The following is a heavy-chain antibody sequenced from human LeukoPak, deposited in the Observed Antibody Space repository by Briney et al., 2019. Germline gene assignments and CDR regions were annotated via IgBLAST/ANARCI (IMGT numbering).Heavy chain of an antibody. CDR2: IKQGGIEK. J-gene: IGHJ4*02. Sequence: GGSLRLSCAASGFTFSSYWMSWVRQAPGKGLEWVANIKQGGIEKYYVDSVKGRFTISRDNAKNSLYLQMNSLRAEDTAVYYCASPTIFGGEFDYWGQGTLVTVSS. CDR3: ASPTIFGGEFDY. CDR1: GFTFSSYW. V-gene: IGHV3-7*01. D-gene: IGHD3-3*01.